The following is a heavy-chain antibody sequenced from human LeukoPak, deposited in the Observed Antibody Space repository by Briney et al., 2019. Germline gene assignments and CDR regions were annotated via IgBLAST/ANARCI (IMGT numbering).Heavy chain of an antibody. D-gene: IGHD5-24*01. J-gene: IGHJ4*02. CDR3: AREGLRNVHNPLGY. CDR1: GGSTSSSSYY. V-gene: IGHV4-39*02. CDR2: IFYSGTT. Sequence: PSETLSLTCTVSGGSTSSSSYYWGWIRQPPGKGLEWIGNIFYSGTTYYNPSLKSRVAIAVDTSRNQFSLKLSSVTAADTAVYYCAREGLRNVHNPLGYWGQGTLVTVSS.